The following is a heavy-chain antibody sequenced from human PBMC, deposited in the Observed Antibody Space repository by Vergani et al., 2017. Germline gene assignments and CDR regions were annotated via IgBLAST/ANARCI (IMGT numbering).Heavy chain of an antibody. CDR2: IQFDGSNL. D-gene: IGHD6-19*01. V-gene: IGHV3-30*02. CDR3: AKHFSGWGIDY. Sequence: QVQLVESGGGVVQRGGSLRLSCATSGYTLSNYVMQWIRQGPGKGLKFVAFIQFDGSNLYYADSVKGRFTLSRDFSKNTLYLQMNSLRTDDTATYYCAKHFSGWGIDYWGQGTQVIVSS. J-gene: IGHJ4*02. CDR1: GYTLSNYV.